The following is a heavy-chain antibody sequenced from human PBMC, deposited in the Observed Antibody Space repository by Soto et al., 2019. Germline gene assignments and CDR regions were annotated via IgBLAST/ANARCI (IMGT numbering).Heavy chain of an antibody. V-gene: IGHV4-61*01. J-gene: IGHJ4*02. CDR2: IYYSGST. CDR1: GGSVSSGSYY. D-gene: IGHD3-22*01. Sequence: SETLSLTCTFSGGSVSSGSYYLSWIRQPPGKGLEWIGYIYYSGSTNYNPSLKSRVTISVDTSKNQFSLKLSSVTAADTAVYYCARAYYDSNSETADYWGQGTLVTVSS. CDR3: ARAYYDSNSETADY.